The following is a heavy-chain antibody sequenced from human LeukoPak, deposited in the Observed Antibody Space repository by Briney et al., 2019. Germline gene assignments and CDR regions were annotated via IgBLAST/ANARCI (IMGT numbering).Heavy chain of an antibody. CDR3: AKGKYSFDY. V-gene: IGHV3-23*01. CDR1: GFTFSSYA. J-gene: IGHJ4*02. CDR2: ISASGGST. Sequence: GGSLRLSCAASGFTFSSYAMTWVRQAPGKGLEWVSIISASGGSTYYADSVKGRFTISRDNSKNTLYLQMNSLSAEDTAVYYCAKGKYSFDYWGQGTLVTVSS. D-gene: IGHD6-6*01.